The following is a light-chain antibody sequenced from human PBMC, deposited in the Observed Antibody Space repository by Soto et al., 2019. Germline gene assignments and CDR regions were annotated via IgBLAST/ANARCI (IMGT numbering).Light chain of an antibody. CDR3: AAWDDSLSCYV. CDR2: NDN. CDR1: XXXIGSSY. J-gene: IGLJ1*01. Sequence: QPVLTQPPSASGTPGQRVTISCSGXXXXIGSSYVYWYQQVPGTAPKLLIYNDNQRPSGVPDRFSGSKSGTSASLAISGLRSEDEADYYCAAWDDSLSCYVFGTGTQLTVL. V-gene: IGLV1-47*02.